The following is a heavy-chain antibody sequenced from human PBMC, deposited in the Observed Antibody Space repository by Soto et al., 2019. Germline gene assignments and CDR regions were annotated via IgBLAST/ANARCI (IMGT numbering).Heavy chain of an antibody. V-gene: IGHV3-33*01. CDR2: IWYDGSNK. Sequence: PGGSLRLSCAASGFTFSTYAMYWVRQAPGKGLEWVAVIWYDGSNKYYEDSVKGRFTISRDNSKNTLYLQMNSLRAEDTAVYYYARTYSSGWLDYWGQGTLVTVSS. D-gene: IGHD6-19*01. CDR3: ARTYSSGWLDY. CDR1: GFTFSTYA. J-gene: IGHJ4*02.